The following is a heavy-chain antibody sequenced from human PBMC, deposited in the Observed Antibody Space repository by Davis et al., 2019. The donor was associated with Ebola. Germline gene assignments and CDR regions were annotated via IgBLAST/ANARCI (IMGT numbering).Heavy chain of an antibody. CDR1: ARSFSDYY. J-gene: IGHJ2*01. V-gene: IGHV4-34*01. CDR2: ISHSGST. Sequence: SETLSLTCAVYARSFSDYYWNWIRQPPGKGLEWIGEISHSGSTNYNPSLKSRVTISVDTSKNQFSLRLSSVTAADTAVYYCARVVFVAGATPTWYFDLWGRGTLVTVSP. CDR3: ARVVFVAGATPTWYFDL. D-gene: IGHD2-15*01.